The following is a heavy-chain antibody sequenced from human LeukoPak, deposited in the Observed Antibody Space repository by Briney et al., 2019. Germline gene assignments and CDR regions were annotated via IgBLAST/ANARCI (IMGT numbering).Heavy chain of an antibody. Sequence: GGSLRLSCAASGFTFSSYELNWVRQAPGKGLEWVSYISDTGSTIYYADSVEGRFTISRDNAKNSLYLQMNSLRAEDTAVYYCASLVVVAATGAFDIWGQGTMVTVSS. J-gene: IGHJ3*02. D-gene: IGHD2-15*01. CDR3: ASLVVVAATGAFDI. CDR1: GFTFSSYE. V-gene: IGHV3-48*03. CDR2: ISDTGSTI.